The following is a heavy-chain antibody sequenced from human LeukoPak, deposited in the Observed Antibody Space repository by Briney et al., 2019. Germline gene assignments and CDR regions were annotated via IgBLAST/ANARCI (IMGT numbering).Heavy chain of an antibody. CDR1: GFSFSSYT. J-gene: IGHJ4*02. CDR3: TSHSEYSSGWYTSLDY. Sequence: PGGSLRLSCSASGFSFSSYTMTWVRQAPGKGPEWVSIISGGGDTTFYTDSVKGRFTISRDDSKNTAYLQMNSPKTEDTAVYYCTSHSEYSSGWYTSLDYWGQGTLVTVSS. V-gene: IGHV3-23*01. D-gene: IGHD6-19*01. CDR2: ISGGGDTT.